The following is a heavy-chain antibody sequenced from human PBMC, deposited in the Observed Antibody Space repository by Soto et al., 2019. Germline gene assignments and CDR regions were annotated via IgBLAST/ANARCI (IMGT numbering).Heavy chain of an antibody. CDR2: IYYSGST. Sequence: SETLSLTCTVSGGSISSGGYYWSWIRQHPGKGLEWIGYIYYSGSTYYNPSLKSRVTISVDTSKNQFSLKLSSVTAADTAVYYCARRGSLRPRTHNFDYWGQGTLVTVSS. CDR1: GGSISSGGYY. J-gene: IGHJ4*02. V-gene: IGHV4-31*03. CDR3: ARRGSLRPRTHNFDY. D-gene: IGHD3-16*01.